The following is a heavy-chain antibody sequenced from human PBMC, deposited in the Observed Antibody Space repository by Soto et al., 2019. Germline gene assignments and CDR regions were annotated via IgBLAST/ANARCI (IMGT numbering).Heavy chain of an antibody. CDR1: GDSVSSNSAA. CDR2: TYYRSKWYN. V-gene: IGHV6-1*01. Sequence: PSQTLSLPCAISGDSVSSNSAAWNWIRQSPSRSLEWLGRTYYRSKWYNGYAVSVKSRITINPGTSKNQFSLQLNSVTPEDTAVYYCARQLELRHYGMDVWGQGTTVTVSS. D-gene: IGHD1-7*01. J-gene: IGHJ6*02. CDR3: ARQLELRHYGMDV.